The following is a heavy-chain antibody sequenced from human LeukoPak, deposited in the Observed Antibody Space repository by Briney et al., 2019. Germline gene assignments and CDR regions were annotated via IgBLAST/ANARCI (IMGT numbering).Heavy chain of an antibody. CDR1: GSRFSDYY. J-gene: IGHJ4*02. CDR3: ARLKAGN. CDR2: ISDRGDTI. V-gene: IGHV3-11*01. Sequence: GGSPRLSCTASGSRFSDYYMSWIRQAPGKGLEWVSYISDRGDTIYYADSVKGRFTISRDNANNSVSLQMNSLRPEDTAVYYCARLKAGNWGPGTLVAVSS.